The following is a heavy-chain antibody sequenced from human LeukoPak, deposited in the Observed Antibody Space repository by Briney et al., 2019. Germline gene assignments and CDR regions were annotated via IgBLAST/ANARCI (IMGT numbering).Heavy chain of an antibody. CDR3: ARGHKYYYGMDV. CDR1: GGSFSGYY. J-gene: IGHJ6*02. CDR2: INHSGST. V-gene: IGHV4-34*01. Sequence: SETLSLTCAVYGGSFSGYYGSWIRQPPGKGLEWIGEINHSGSTNYNPSLKSRVTISVDTSKNQFSLKLSSVTAADTAVYYCARGHKYYYGMDVWGQGTTVTVSS.